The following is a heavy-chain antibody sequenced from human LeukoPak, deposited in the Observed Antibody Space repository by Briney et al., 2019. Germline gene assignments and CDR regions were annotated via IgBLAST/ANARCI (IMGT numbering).Heavy chain of an antibody. CDR2: IHYSGST. CDR1: GGSISSYY. D-gene: IGHD6-13*01. Sequence: PSETLSLTCTVSGGSISSYYWSWIRQPPGKGLEWIGYIHYSGSTNYNPSLKSRVTISVDTSKNQFSLKLSSVTAADTAVYYCARAAAAGKGSFDYWGQGTLVTVSS. V-gene: IGHV4-59*01. CDR3: ARAAAAGKGSFDY. J-gene: IGHJ4*02.